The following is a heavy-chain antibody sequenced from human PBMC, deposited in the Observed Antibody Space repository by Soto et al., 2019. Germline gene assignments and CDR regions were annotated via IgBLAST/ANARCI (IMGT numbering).Heavy chain of an antibody. Sequence: QVQLQESGPGLVKPSETLSLTCTVAGASMNGNYWTWVRQPPGKGLEWIGNMFYSGTTNYNPSLKSRVTMSLDTSVNQFSLRLSSVTAADTAVYYCARPNMWYGKIQEWGRGNLVTVSS. D-gene: IGHD2-15*01. CDR3: ARPNMWYGKIQE. CDR2: MFYSGTT. V-gene: IGHV4-59*01. J-gene: IGHJ1*01. CDR1: GASMNGNY.